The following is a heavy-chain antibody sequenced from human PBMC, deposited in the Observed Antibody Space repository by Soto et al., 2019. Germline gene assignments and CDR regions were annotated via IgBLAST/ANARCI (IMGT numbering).Heavy chain of an antibody. J-gene: IGHJ5*02. CDR1: GGSVSSGGYY. Sequence: SETLSLTCTVSGGSVSSGGYYWNWIRQPPGKGLEWIGYIYYSGDIYYSPSLKSRVTISLDTSKNQFSLKLNSVTAADTAVYYCASQAPPLCISTRRYDWFDLWGPGTLVTVFS. V-gene: IGHV4-31*03. D-gene: IGHD2-2*01. CDR2: IYYSGDI. CDR3: ASQAPPLCISTRRYDWFDL.